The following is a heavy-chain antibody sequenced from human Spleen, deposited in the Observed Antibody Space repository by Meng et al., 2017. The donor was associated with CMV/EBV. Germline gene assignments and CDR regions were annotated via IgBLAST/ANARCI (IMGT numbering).Heavy chain of an antibody. D-gene: IGHD3-10*01. CDR1: GFTFSNYG. CDR3: GKGFGAFHYYGVDV. V-gene: IGHV3-30*02. CDR2: IRYDGSNK. J-gene: IGHJ6*02. Sequence: GGSLRLSCAASGFTFSNYGMHWVRQAPGKGLEWAAFIRYDGSNKYYADSVKGRFTISRDNSKNTLYLQMNSLRAEDRAMYYCGKGFGAFHYYGVDVWGQGTTVTVSS.